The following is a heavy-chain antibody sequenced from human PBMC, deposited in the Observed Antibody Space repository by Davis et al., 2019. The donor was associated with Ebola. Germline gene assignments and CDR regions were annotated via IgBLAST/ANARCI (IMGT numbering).Heavy chain of an antibody. CDR3: AKDSFGGSYPKGNFQH. CDR1: GVTFSSYA. CDR2: ISGSGGST. Sequence: GESLKISCAASGVTFSSYAMSWVRQAPGKGLEWVSAISGSGGSTYYADSVKGRFTISRDNSKNTLYLQMNSLRAEDTAVYYCAKDSFGGSYPKGNFQHWGQGTLVTVSS. D-gene: IGHD1-26*01. V-gene: IGHV3-23*01. J-gene: IGHJ1*01.